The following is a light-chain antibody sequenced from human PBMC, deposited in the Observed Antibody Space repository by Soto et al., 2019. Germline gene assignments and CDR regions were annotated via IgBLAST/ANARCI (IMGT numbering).Light chain of an antibody. V-gene: IGLV1-44*01. Sequence: QSVLTQPPSASGTPGQRVVMSCSGSYSNVGSNTVNWYQQLPGTAPQLVIYSNSHRPSGVPDRFSGSKSDTSASLAISGLQSEHEADYFCSSWDDSLNAYGFXTGTKGTFL. J-gene: IGLJ1*01. CDR1: YSNVGSNT. CDR3: SSWDDSLNAYG. CDR2: SNS.